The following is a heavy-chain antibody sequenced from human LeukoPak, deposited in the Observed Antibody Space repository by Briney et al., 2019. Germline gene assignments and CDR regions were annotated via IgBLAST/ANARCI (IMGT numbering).Heavy chain of an antibody. D-gene: IGHD2-2*01. V-gene: IGHV3-21*01. CDR1: GFTFSSYS. CDR2: ISSSSSYI. J-gene: IGHJ5*02. Sequence: GGSLRLSCAASGFTFSSYSMNWVRQAPGKGPERVSSISSSSSYIYYADSVKGRFTISRDNAKNSLYLQMNSLRAEDTAVYYCAGAEDIVVVPAAMGPWGQGTLVTVSS. CDR3: AGAEDIVVVPAAMGP.